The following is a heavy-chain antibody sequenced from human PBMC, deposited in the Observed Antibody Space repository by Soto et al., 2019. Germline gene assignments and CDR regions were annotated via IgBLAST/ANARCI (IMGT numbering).Heavy chain of an antibody. CDR3: TRDPYGGSRYYFDS. CDR1: GFSFSNYA. Sequence: QVQLVESGGGVVQPGKSLRLSCAASGFSFSNYAMHWVRQAPGKGLEWVAVIWYDGSNKYYADSVKGRFTISKDNSQTTVCLQMNSLRAEDTAVYYCTRDPYGGSRYYFDSWGQGTLVTVSS. J-gene: IGHJ4*02. D-gene: IGHD1-26*01. V-gene: IGHV3-33*01. CDR2: IWYDGSNK.